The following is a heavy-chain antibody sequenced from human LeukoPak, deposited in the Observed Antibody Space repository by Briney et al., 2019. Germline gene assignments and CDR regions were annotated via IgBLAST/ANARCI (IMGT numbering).Heavy chain of an antibody. CDR1: GFTFSSYS. J-gene: IGHJ4*02. CDR3: AITYYYGSGSYYNEI. Sequence: PGGSLRLSCAASGFTFSSYSMNRVRQAPGKGLEWVSSISSSSSYIYYADSVKGRFTISRDNAKNSLYLQMNSLRAKDTAVYYCAITYYYGSGSYYNEIWGQGTLVTVSS. V-gene: IGHV3-21*01. D-gene: IGHD3-10*01. CDR2: ISSSSSYI.